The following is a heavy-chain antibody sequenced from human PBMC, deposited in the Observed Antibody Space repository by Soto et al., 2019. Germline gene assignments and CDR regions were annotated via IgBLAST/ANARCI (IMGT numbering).Heavy chain of an antibody. J-gene: IGHJ4*02. Sequence: QVQLVQSGAEVKKPGASVKVSCKASGYTFTSYGISWVRQAPGQGLEWMGWISAYNGNTNYAQKLQGRVTMTTDTSTSTAYMERRSLRYDATAVYYCAIDKWLGYSGYYSPFDYWGPGTLVTVSS. CDR2: ISAYNGNT. D-gene: IGHD5-12*01. CDR1: GYTFTSYG. V-gene: IGHV1-18*01. CDR3: AIDKWLGYSGYYSPFDY.